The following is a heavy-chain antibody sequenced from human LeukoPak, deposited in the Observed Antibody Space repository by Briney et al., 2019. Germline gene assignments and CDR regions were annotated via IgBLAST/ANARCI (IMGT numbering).Heavy chain of an antibody. Sequence: GGSLRLSCTASGFTFGDYAMSWFRQAPGKGLDWVGFIRSKAYGGTTEYAASVKGRFTISRDDSKSIAYLQMNSLKTEDTAVYYCTRDREYYYDSSGYYSSWGQGTLVTVSS. D-gene: IGHD3-22*01. CDR2: IRSKAYGGTT. V-gene: IGHV3-49*03. J-gene: IGHJ5*02. CDR1: GFTFGDYA. CDR3: TRDREYYYDSSGYYSS.